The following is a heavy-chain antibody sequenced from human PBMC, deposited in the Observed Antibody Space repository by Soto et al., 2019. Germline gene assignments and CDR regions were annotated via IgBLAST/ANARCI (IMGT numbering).Heavy chain of an antibody. CDR1: ADSFSSYG. CDR3: ARVFPDGWVEPGVLRGYLDT. J-gene: IGHJ4*02. CDR2: IIPIFGTT. Sequence: QVQLVQSGAEVKEPGSAVKVSCKAPADSFSSYGISWVRQAPGQGLEWMGGIIPIFGTTNYAEKFQGRVTITADESTNTAYMELSSLRSEDMALYYCARVFPDGWVEPGVLRGYLDTWGRGTLVTVSS. V-gene: IGHV1-69*01. D-gene: IGHD6-19*01.